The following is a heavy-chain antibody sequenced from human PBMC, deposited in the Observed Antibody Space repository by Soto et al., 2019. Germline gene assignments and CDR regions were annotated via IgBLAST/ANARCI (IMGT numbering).Heavy chain of an antibody. CDR3: ERPPSSFWTEKWFDP. V-gene: IGHV3-7*01. Sequence: EVQLVESGGGLVQPGGSLRLSCAASGFTFSSYWMSWVRQAPGKGLEWVANIKQDGSEKYYVDSVKGRFTISRDNAKNSLYLQMNSLRAEDTAVYYCERPPSSFWTEKWFDPWGQGTLVTVSS. CDR2: IKQDGSEK. D-gene: IGHD3-3*01. CDR1: GFTFSSYW. J-gene: IGHJ5*02.